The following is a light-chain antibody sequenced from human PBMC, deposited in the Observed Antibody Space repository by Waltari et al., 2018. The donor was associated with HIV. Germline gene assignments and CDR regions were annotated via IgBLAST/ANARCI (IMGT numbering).Light chain of an antibody. Sequence: EIVMTQSPATLSVSPGERATLSCRASQSVRSGLAWYQQKPGQPPRLLIYAASTRATGIPARFSGSGSGTGFTLTISSLQSEDFAVYYCQQYSDWPPFTFGGGTKVEI. V-gene: IGKV3-15*01. J-gene: IGKJ4*01. CDR3: QQYSDWPPFT. CDR1: QSVRSG. CDR2: AAS.